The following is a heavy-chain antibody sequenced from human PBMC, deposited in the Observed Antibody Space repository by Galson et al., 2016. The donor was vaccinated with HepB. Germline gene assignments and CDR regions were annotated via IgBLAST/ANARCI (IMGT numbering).Heavy chain of an antibody. CDR2: IYYTGTT. V-gene: IGHV4-39*06. J-gene: IGHJ4*02. CDR3: ASKVRGLLVY. D-gene: IGHD2-2*01. Sequence: SETLSLTCTVSGDSISNSPNYYWGWIRQTPGKGLQWIASIYYTGTTYYSPSLKSRVTISVATSKNQFPLRLYSVTAADTAVYYCASKVRGLLVYWGQGTLVTVSS. CDR1: GDSISNSPNYY.